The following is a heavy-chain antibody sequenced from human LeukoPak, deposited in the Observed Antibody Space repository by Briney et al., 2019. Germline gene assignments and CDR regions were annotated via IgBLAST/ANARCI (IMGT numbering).Heavy chain of an antibody. Sequence: GGSLRLSCAASGFTFSSYGMHWVRQAPGKGLEWVAVISYDGSNKYYADSVKGRFTISRDNSKNTLYLQMNSLRAEDTAVYYCAKDPHFERIAAAGAFDYWGQGTLVTVSS. CDR3: AKDPHFERIAAAGAFDY. J-gene: IGHJ4*02. D-gene: IGHD6-13*01. CDR2: ISYDGSNK. CDR1: GFTFSSYG. V-gene: IGHV3-30*18.